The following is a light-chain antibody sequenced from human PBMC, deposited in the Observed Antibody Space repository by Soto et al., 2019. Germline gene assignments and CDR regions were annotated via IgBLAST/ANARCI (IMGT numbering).Light chain of an antibody. V-gene: IGKV4-1*01. CDR3: QQFFTPPLT. CDR2: WAS. Sequence: DIVMTQSPDSLAVSLGERATINCKSSQSLLYSSNNKNYLAWYQQKPGQPLKLLISWASTRESGVPDRFSGSGSGTNFPLTISRLQAADVAVYYCQQFFTPPLTFRPGTKVEMK. J-gene: IGKJ1*01. CDR1: QSLLYSSNNKNY.